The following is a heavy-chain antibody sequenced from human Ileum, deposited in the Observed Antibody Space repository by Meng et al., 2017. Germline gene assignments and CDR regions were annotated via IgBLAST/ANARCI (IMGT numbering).Heavy chain of an antibody. CDR1: GYTFTGYH. Sequence: QVHLVQSGAEGKKRGASVKVCCKASGYTFTGYHMHWVRQAPGQGLEWMGRINPNSGGTIYAQKFQGRVTMTRDTYISTGYMELSRLRSDDTAVYYCAIITAGGAWGQGTLVTVSS. D-gene: IGHD1-20*01. CDR3: AIITAGGA. J-gene: IGHJ5*02. V-gene: IGHV1-2*06. CDR2: INPNSGGT.